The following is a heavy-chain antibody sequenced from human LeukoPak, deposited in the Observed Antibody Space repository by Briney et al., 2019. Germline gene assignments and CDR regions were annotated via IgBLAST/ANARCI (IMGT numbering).Heavy chain of an antibody. V-gene: IGHV4-31*03. CDR2: IYYSGST. J-gene: IGHJ6*02. CDR1: GVSISSGGYY. Sequence: SETLSLTCTVSGVSISSGGYYWRWIRQHPGKGLEWIGYIYYSGSTYYHPSLKSRVTISVDTSKNQFSLKLSSVTAADTAVYYCARDLHGMDVWGQGTTVTVSS. CDR3: ARDLHGMDV.